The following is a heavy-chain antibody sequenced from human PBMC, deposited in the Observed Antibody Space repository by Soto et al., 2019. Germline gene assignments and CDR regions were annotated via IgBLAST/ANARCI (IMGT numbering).Heavy chain of an antibody. V-gene: IGHV1-69*13. D-gene: IGHD2-21*02. CDR2: IIPLFGTA. Sequence: GASVKVSCKASGGTFSSYAISSVREAPGQGLEWMGGIIPLFGTANYPQKFQGRVTTTADESTSTAYMQLSSLRSEDTAVYYCARDRHIVVVTAISDYYYGMDVWGQGTTVTVSS. CDR1: GGTFSSYA. J-gene: IGHJ6*02. CDR3: ARDRHIVVVTAISDYYYGMDV.